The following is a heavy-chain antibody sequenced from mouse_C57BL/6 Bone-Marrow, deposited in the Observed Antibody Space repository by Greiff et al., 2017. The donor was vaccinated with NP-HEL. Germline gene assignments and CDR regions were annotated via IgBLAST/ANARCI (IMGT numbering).Heavy chain of an antibody. Sequence: EVQLLESGAELVRPGASVKLSCTASGFNIKDDYMHWVKQRPEQGLEWIGWIDPENGDTEYASKFQGKATITADTSSNTAYLQLSSLASEDTAVYYCTSITTVVATTDYFDYWGQGTTLTVSS. CDR2: IDPENGDT. V-gene: IGHV14-4*01. CDR3: TSITTVVATTDYFDY. D-gene: IGHD1-1*01. J-gene: IGHJ2*01. CDR1: GFNIKDDY.